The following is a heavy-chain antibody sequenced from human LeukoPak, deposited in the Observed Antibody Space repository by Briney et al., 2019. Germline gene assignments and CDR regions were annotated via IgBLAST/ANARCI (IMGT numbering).Heavy chain of an antibody. CDR3: ARVSDRGGYNYDAFGI. Sequence: GGSLRLSCAASGFTFADYGMSWVRQAPGKGLEWVCGINWNGNTRVYADSMKGRFTISRDNAKNSLYLQMNSLGAEDTAFYRCARVSDRGGYNYDAFGIWGQGTMVTVSS. CDR1: GFTFADYG. J-gene: IGHJ3*02. V-gene: IGHV3-20*01. D-gene: IGHD5-24*01. CDR2: INWNGNTR.